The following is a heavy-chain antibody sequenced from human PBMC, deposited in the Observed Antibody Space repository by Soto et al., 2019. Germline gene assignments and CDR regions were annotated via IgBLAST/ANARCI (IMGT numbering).Heavy chain of an antibody. CDR1: GFIFTSYW. CDR2: IKHDGNEK. D-gene: IGHD3-16*01. CDR3: ARVRYYDRNFDY. V-gene: IGHV3-7*05. Sequence: GXSLRLSCAASGFIFTSYWMSCVRQAPGKGLEWVASIKHDGNEKYYVDPVKGRFTISRDNAKNSVYLQMNSLRAEDTAVYYCARVRYYDRNFDYWGQGTLVTVSS. J-gene: IGHJ4*02.